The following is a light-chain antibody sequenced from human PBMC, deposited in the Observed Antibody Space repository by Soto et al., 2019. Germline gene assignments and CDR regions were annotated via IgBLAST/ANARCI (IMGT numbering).Light chain of an antibody. CDR1: QSLTNSF. J-gene: IGKJ5*01. V-gene: IGKV3-20*01. CDR3: QQYGSSPIT. CDR2: DTS. Sequence: EIVLTQSPGTLSLCPGERATLSCRASQSLTNSFIAWYQQKPGQAPRLLIYDTSSRATGIPDRFSGSGSGTDFTLTISRLEPEDFAVYYCQQYGSSPITFGQGARLEIK.